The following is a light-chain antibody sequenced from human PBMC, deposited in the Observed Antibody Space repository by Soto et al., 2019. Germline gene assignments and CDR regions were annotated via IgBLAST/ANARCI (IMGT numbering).Light chain of an antibody. V-gene: IGKV3-20*01. Sequence: EIVLTQYPGTLSLSPGERATLSCRASQSVTNSRLAWYQQKPGQAPKVLIYGGSNRATGIPDRFSGSGSGTDFTLNSSRLEPEDFAIYYCQQWSRSPRTFGQGTKLEIK. CDR3: QQWSRSPRT. CDR1: QSVTNSR. CDR2: GGS. J-gene: IGKJ2*01.